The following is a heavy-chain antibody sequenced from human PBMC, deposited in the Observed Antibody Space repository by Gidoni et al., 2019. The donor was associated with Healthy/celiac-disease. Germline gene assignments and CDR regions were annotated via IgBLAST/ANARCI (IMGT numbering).Heavy chain of an antibody. CDR1: GFNFTIYA. CDR2: ISGSGGST. J-gene: IGHJ2*01. V-gene: IGHV3-23*01. D-gene: IGHD6-19*01. CDR3: AKGVAVAGTGRYFDL. Sequence: EVQLLESGGGLVQPGGSLRLACAAAGFNFTIYAMGWVRQAPGEGLEWVSAISGSGGSTYYADSVKGRFTISRDNSKNTLYLQMNSLRAEDTAVYYCAKGVAVAGTGRYFDLWGRGTLVTVSS.